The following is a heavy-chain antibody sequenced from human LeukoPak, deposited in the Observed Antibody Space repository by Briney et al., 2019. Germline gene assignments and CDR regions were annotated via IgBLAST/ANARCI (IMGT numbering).Heavy chain of an antibody. Sequence: ASVKLSCKASGYTFASYGISWVRQPPGQGLEWMGWISAYNGNTNYAQKLQGRVTMTTATSTSTAYMEVRSLRADDTAVYYCARDRVFVDTAIVSPVQYFDYWGQGTLVTVSS. J-gene: IGHJ4*02. CDR2: ISAYNGNT. V-gene: IGHV1-18*01. D-gene: IGHD5-18*01. CDR3: ARDRVFVDTAIVSPVQYFDY. CDR1: GYTFASYG.